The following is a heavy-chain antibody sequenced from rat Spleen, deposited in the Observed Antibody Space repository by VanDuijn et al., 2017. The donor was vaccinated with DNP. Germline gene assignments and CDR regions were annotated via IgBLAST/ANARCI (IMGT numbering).Heavy chain of an antibody. CDR2: ITGSGGGT. V-gene: IGHV5-31*01. CDR1: GFTFNNYW. CDR3: TSLLLKWSFDY. Sequence: EVQLVESGGDLVQPGRSLKLSCVASGFTFNNYWMAWIRQVPGKGLEWIASITGSGGGTYYLDSVQGRFTVSRDNAKNTLYLQMNSLRSEDTATYYCTSLLLKWSFDYWGQGVMVTVSS. D-gene: IGHD1-1*01. J-gene: IGHJ2*01.